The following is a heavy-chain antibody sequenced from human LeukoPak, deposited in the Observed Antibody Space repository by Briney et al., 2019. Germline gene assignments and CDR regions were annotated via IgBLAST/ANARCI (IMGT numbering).Heavy chain of an antibody. J-gene: IGHJ4*02. D-gene: IGHD6-6*01. Sequence: ASVKVSCKASGYTFTSYGISWVRQAPGQGLEWMGWISAYNGNTNYAQKLQGRVTITTDTSTSTAYMELRSLRSDDTAVYYCARDPGGIAARRVCDYWGQGTLVTVSS. CDR2: ISAYNGNT. CDR1: GYTFTSYG. V-gene: IGHV1-18*01. CDR3: ARDPGGIAARRVCDY.